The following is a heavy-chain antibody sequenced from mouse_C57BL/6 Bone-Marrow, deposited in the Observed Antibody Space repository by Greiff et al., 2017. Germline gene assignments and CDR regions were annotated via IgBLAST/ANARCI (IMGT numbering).Heavy chain of an antibody. CDR1: GFTFTDYY. D-gene: IGHD1-1*01. CDR3: ARYHYYYGSSSILDY. CDR2: IRNKANGYTT. Sequence: DVMLVESGGGLVQPGGSLSLSCAASGFTFTDYYMSWVRQPPGKALEWLGFIRNKANGYTTEYSASVKGRFTISRDNSQSILYLQMNALRAEDSATYYCARYHYYYGSSSILDYWGQGTTLTVSS. V-gene: IGHV7-3*01. J-gene: IGHJ2*01.